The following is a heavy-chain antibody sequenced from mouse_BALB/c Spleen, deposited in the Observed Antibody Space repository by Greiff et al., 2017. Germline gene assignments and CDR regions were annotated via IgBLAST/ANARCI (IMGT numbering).Heavy chain of an antibody. V-gene: IGHV5-17*02. D-gene: IGHD1-1*01. CDR1: GFTFSSFG. CDR3: AYHYYGSSYGFAY. Sequence: EVQVVESGGGLVQPGGSRKLSCAASGFTFSSFGMHWVRQAPEKGLEWVAYISSGSSTINYADTVKGRFTISRDNPKNTLFLQMTSLRSEDTAMYYCAYHYYGSSYGFAYWGQGTLVTVSA. CDR2: ISSGSSTI. J-gene: IGHJ3*01.